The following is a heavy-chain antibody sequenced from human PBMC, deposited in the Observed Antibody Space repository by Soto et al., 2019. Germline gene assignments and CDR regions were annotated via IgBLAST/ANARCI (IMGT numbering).Heavy chain of an antibody. CDR1: GFTFSSYG. Sequence: QVQLVESGGGVVQPGRSLRLSCAASGFTFSSYGMHWVRQAPGKGLAWVAVISYDGSNKYYADCVKGRFTISRDNSKKQLYLQMDGLRAEDTAVYYGAKGGGRLATIWDYFDCGGQGTLVTVSS. CDR2: ISYDGSNK. CDR3: AKGGGRLATIWDYFDC. J-gene: IGHJ4*01. D-gene: IGHD3-9*01. V-gene: IGHV3-30*18.